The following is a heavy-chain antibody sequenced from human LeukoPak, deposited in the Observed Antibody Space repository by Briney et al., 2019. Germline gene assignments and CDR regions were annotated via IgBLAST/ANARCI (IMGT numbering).Heavy chain of an antibody. Sequence: PGGSLRLSCAASGFTFSSYAMSWVRQAPGKGLEWVSAISGRGGSTYYADSVKGRFTISRDNSKNTLYLQMNSLRAEDTAVYYCAKAPGPSVAGSPWFDPWGQGTLVTVSS. CDR3: AKAPGPSVAGSPWFDP. CDR2: ISGRGGST. CDR1: GFTFSSYA. J-gene: IGHJ5*02. D-gene: IGHD6-19*01. V-gene: IGHV3-23*01.